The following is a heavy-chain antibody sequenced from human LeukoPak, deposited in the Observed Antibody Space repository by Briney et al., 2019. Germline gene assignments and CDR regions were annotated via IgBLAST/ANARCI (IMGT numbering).Heavy chain of an antibody. CDR1: GYNFTNFW. Sequence: KPGESLKISCKGFGYNFTNFWTGWVRQMPGKGLEWMGVINPGDSETRYSPSFQGQVTISADKSISTAYLQWSSLKASDTAMYYCARRDNSGWGFDPWGQGTLVTVSS. CDR2: INPGDSET. D-gene: IGHD6-19*01. CDR3: ARRDNSGWGFDP. J-gene: IGHJ5*02. V-gene: IGHV5-51*03.